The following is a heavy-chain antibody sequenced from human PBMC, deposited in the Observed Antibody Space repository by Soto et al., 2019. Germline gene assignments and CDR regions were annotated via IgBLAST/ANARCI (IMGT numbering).Heavy chain of an antibody. CDR1: GYTFTSYY. D-gene: IGHD3-22*01. CDR3: ARDMATYYYDSSGYYPDAFDI. V-gene: IGHV1-46*01. CDR2: INPSGGST. Sequence: ASVKVSCKASGYTFTSYYMHWVRQAPGQGLEWMGIINPSGGSTSYAQKFQGRVTMTRDTSTSTVYMELSSLRSEDTAVYYCARDMATYYYDSSGYYPDAFDIWGQGTMVTVSS. J-gene: IGHJ3*02.